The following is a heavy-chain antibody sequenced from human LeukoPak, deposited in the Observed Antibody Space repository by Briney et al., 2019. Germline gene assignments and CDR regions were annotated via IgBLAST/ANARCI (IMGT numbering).Heavy chain of an antibody. Sequence: PSETLSLTCAVYGGSFSGYYWSWIRQPPGKGLEWIGEINHSGSTNYNPSLKSRVTIPVDTSKNQFSLKLSSVTAADTAVYYCALLLWFGELSGWGQGTLVTVSS. CDR3: ALLLWFGELSG. CDR2: INHSGST. CDR1: GGSFSGYY. D-gene: IGHD3-10*01. J-gene: IGHJ4*02. V-gene: IGHV4-34*01.